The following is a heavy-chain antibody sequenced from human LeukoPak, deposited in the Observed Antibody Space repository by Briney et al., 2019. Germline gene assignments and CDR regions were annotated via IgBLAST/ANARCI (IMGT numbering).Heavy chain of an antibody. CDR3: ARVNYYYYMDV. J-gene: IGHJ6*03. V-gene: IGHV4-59*12. Sequence: PSETLSLTCTVSGGFITAYWSWIRQPPGKGLEWIGYVSYSGSTEYNPTLKSRVTISVGTSKNPFSLKLTSGSAADTDVYYCARVNYYYYMDVWGKGTTVTVYS. CDR1: GGFITAY. CDR2: VSYSGST.